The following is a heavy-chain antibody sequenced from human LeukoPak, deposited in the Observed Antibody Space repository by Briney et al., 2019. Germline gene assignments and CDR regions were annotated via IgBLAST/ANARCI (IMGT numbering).Heavy chain of an antibody. V-gene: IGHV4-4*07. D-gene: IGHD3-16*02. Sequence: PSETLSLTCTVSGGSISSYYWSWIRQPAGKGLEWIGRIYTSGSTNYNPSLKSRVTMSVDTSKNQFSLKLSSVTAADTAVYYCARGYYDYVWGSYRYSYFDYWGQGTLVTVSS. J-gene: IGHJ4*02. CDR1: GGSISSYY. CDR2: IYTSGST. CDR3: ARGYYDYVWGSYRYSYFDY.